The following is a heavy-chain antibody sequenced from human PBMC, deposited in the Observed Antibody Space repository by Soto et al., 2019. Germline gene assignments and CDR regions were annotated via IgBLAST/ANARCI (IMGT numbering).Heavy chain of an antibody. Sequence: QLQLQESGPGLVKPSETLSLTCTVSGGSISSSSYYWGWIRQPPGKGLEWIVSIYYSGSTYYNPSLRSRVTISVDTSKNQFSLKLISVTAADTAVYYCARQGDDYGDEGEGTWGKGTLVTVSS. D-gene: IGHD4-17*01. CDR2: IYYSGST. V-gene: IGHV4-39*01. CDR3: ARQGDDYGDEGEGT. J-gene: IGHJ4*02. CDR1: GGSISSSSYY.